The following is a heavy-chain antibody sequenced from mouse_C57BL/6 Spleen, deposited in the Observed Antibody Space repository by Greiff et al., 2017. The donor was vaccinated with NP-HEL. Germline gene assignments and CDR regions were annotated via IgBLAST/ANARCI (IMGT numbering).Heavy chain of an antibody. Sequence: QVQLQQPGAELVKPGASVKLSCKASGYTFSSYWMQWVKQRPGKGLEWIGRIYPADSDTNYNRKFKGKATLTADKSSSTAYMQLSSLTSEDSAVYYCARNDDGCYFDYWGQGTTLTVSS. V-gene: IGHV1-82*01. CDR2: IYPADSDT. CDR1: GYTFSSYW. D-gene: IGHD1-1*01. CDR3: ARNDDGCYFDY. J-gene: IGHJ2*01.